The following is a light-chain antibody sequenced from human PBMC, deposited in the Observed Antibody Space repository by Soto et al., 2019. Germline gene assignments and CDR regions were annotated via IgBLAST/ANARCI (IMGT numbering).Light chain of an antibody. J-gene: IGKJ5*01. Sequence: IQLTQSPSSLSASVGDRVTITCQASRGISSYLAWYQQKPGKAPKLLVYSASSLQSGVPSRFSGSGFGTDFTPTISSLQPEDFATYFCQQADTFPITFGQGTRLEIK. V-gene: IGKV1-12*01. CDR1: RGISSY. CDR3: QQADTFPIT. CDR2: SAS.